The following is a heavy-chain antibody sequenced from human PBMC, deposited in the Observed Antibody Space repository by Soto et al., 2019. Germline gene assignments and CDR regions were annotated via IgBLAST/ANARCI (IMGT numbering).Heavy chain of an antibody. D-gene: IGHD3-22*01. CDR1: GFSLSNARMG. V-gene: IGHV2-26*01. Sequence: QVTLKESGPVLVKPTETLTLTCTVSGFSLSNARMGVSWIRQPPGKALEWLAHIFSNDGKSYSTSRKSSLTISKDTSKSQVVLTMTNMAPVDTATYYCARTRYDSSGYYLDYYYGMDVWGQGTTVTVSS. CDR2: IFSNDGK. CDR3: ARTRYDSSGYYLDYYYGMDV. J-gene: IGHJ6*02.